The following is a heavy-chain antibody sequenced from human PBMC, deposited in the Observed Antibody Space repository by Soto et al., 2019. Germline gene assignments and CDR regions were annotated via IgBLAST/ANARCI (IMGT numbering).Heavy chain of an antibody. CDR2: ISGSSSHI. J-gene: IGHJ4*02. CDR1: GFTFTGYT. V-gene: IGHV3-21*01. D-gene: IGHD6-6*01. CDR3: AREGRQLVLDYFDF. Sequence: PGGSLRLSCEASGFTFTGYTMNWVRQAPGKGLEWVSSISGSSSHIYYVDSVKGRFTISRDNAKNSLYLQMDSLRVEDTAVYFCAREGRQLVLDYFDFWGQGILVTVSS.